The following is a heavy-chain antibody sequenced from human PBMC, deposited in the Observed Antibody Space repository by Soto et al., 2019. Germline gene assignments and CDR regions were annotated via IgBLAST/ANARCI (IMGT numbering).Heavy chain of an antibody. V-gene: IGHV3-23*01. CDR1: GFTFNNFA. CDR3: AKVHLPHSNYGGVSLLDF. Sequence: EVQLLQSGGGLVQPGGSLTLSCAASGFTFNNFAMTWVRQAPGKGLEWVSSVSSGGDNTWYADSVKGRFTISRDNPKNKLDLHMHILSAADTAVYYCAKVHLPHSNYGGVSLLDFWGQGTLVTVSS. D-gene: IGHD4-4*01. CDR2: VSSGGDNT. J-gene: IGHJ4*02.